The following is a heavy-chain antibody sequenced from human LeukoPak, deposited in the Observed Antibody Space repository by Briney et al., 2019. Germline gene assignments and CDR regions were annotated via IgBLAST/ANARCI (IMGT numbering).Heavy chain of an antibody. CDR3: TRTVYSTTWERWFDP. CDR2: ISNTGSPI. CDR1: GFTFSTYS. V-gene: IGHV3-48*04. J-gene: IGHJ5*02. Sequence: GGSLRLSCAASGFTFSTYSMNWVRQAPGKGLEWVSYISNTGSPIYYADSVKGRFSISRDNARNSLYLQMNSLRVEDTAVYYCTRTVYSTTWERWFDPWGQGTLVTVSS. D-gene: IGHD1-26*01.